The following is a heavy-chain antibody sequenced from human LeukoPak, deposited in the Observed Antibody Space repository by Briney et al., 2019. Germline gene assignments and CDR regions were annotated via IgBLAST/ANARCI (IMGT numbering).Heavy chain of an antibody. Sequence: GGSLRLSCAASGFTFSSYGMHWVRQAPGKGLEWVAVIWYDGSNKYYADSVKGRFTISRDNSKNTLYLQMNSLRAEDTAVYYCARGANLGYCSSTSCCTTAIRIYYYYGMDVWGQGTTVTVSS. CDR3: ARGANLGYCSSTSCCTTAIRIYYYYGMDV. V-gene: IGHV3-33*01. J-gene: IGHJ6*02. CDR1: GFTFSSYG. CDR2: IWYDGSNK. D-gene: IGHD2-2*02.